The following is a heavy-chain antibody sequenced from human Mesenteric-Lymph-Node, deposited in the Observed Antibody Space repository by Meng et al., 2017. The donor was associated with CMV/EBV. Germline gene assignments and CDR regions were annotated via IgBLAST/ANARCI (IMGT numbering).Heavy chain of an antibody. V-gene: IGHV4-61*07. J-gene: IGHJ4*02. CDR1: GDAVSSDKYY. CDR2: FYGGGST. D-gene: IGHD3-10*01. Sequence: GDAVSSDKYYWRWIRQPPGKGLEWIGYFYGGGSTTDNPSLKSRVTISGDTSRNQFSLRLNSVTAADTAVYFCARQYYYGSGSHPFDHWGQGTLVTVSS. CDR3: ARQYYYGSGSHPFDH.